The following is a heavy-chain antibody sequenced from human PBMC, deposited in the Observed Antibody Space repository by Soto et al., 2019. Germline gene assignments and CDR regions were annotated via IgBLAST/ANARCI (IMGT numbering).Heavy chain of an antibody. CDR3: AKNRQPPYYGYGLDV. CDR1: GYTFSRYG. CDR2: ISGYNGDT. V-gene: IGHV1-18*01. J-gene: IGHJ6*04. Sequence: QGKLVQSGPEVKKPGASVKVSCKTSGYTFSRYGITWVRQAPGQVLEWRGWISGYNGDTNYAQKVQGRVTMTIDTSTSTAYRESRSLTSADTDIYYCAKNRQPPYYGYGLDVWAKVATVTVS.